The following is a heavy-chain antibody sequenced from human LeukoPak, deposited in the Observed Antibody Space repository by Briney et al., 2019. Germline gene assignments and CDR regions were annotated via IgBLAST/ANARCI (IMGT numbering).Heavy chain of an antibody. CDR1: GYTFTSYD. CDR3: ARVAEWLAPGDYYYMDV. V-gene: IGHV1-8*01. CDR2: MNPNSGNT. J-gene: IGHJ6*03. D-gene: IGHD6-19*01. Sequence: ASVKVSCKASGYTFTSYDINWVRQATGQGLEWMGWMNPNSGNTGYAQKFQGRVTITRNTSISTAYMELSSLRSEDTAVYYCARVAEWLAPGDYYYMDVWGKGTTVTVSS.